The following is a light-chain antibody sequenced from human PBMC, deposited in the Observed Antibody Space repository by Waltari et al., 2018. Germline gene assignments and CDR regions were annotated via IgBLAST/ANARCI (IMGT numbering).Light chain of an antibody. CDR2: KNN. CDR3: ATWDDTLRGPV. V-gene: IGLV1-47*01. Sequence: QSVLTQAPSASGTPGQRVTVSCSGSSSNVGNNFVSWYQHLPGTAPKLLIFKNNQRPSGVPDRFSGSRSGTSASLAISGLRSEDETAYYCATWDDTLRGPVFGGGTKLTVL. CDR1: SSNVGNNF. J-gene: IGLJ2*01.